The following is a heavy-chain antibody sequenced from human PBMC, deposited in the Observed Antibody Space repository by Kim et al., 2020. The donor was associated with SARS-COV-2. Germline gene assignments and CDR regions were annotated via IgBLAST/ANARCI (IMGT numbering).Heavy chain of an antibody. CDR1: GFTFSSYA. D-gene: IGHD3-3*01. V-gene: IGHV3-23*01. CDR3: AKDGDYDFWSGYYTLSYYFDY. J-gene: IGHJ4*02. Sequence: GGSLRLSCAASGFTFSSYAMSWVRQAPGKGLEWVSAISGSGGSTYYADSVKGRFTISRDNSKNTLYLQMNSLRAEDTAVYYCAKDGDYDFWSGYYTLSYYFDYWGQGTLVTVSS. CDR2: ISGSGGST.